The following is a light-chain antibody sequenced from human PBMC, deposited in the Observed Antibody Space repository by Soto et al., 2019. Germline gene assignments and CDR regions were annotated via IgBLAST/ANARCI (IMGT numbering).Light chain of an antibody. CDR1: SSNIVGNY. V-gene: IGLV1-51*01. CDR2: DNN. CDR3: GTWDTSVSALV. Sequence: QSVLTQPPSVSAAPGQKVTISCSGSSSNIVGNYVSWYQQLPGTAPKLLIYDNNKRPSGIPDRFSGSKSGTSATLGITGLQTGDGADYYCGTWDTSVSALVFVGGTKLTVL. J-gene: IGLJ2*01.